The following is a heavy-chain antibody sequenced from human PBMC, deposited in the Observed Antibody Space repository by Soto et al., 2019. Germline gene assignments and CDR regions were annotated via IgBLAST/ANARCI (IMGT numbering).Heavy chain of an antibody. CDR2: ISSSSSYV. J-gene: IGHJ5*02. Sequence: PGGSLRLSCAASGFTFSSYSMNWVRQAPGKGLEWVSSISSSSSYVYYADSVKGRFTISRDNSKNTLYLQMNSLRAEDTAVYYCAKSSYLRDTRFDPWGQGTLVTVSS. D-gene: IGHD3-16*02. CDR1: GFTFSSYS. V-gene: IGHV3-21*04. CDR3: AKSSYLRDTRFDP.